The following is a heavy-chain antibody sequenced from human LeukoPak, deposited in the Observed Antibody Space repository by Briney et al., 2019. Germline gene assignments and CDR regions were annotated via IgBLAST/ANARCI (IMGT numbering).Heavy chain of an antibody. Sequence: GGSLRLSCVASEFTFSRYWMHWVRQPPGEGLVWVSRINPDGSSTSYVDSVKGRFTISRDNAKNTLYLQMNSLRAEDTAVYYCVRSYCDTTNCYGRFDPWGQGALVSVSS. V-gene: IGHV3-74*01. J-gene: IGHJ5*02. CDR1: EFTFSRYW. D-gene: IGHD2-2*01. CDR3: VRSYCDTTNCYGRFDP. CDR2: INPDGSST.